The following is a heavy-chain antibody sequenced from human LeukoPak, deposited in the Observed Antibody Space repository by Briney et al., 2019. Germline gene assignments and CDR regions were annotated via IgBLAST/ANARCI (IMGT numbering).Heavy chain of an antibody. CDR1: GDTFSGYY. CDR2: IYPNRGGT. D-gene: IGHD1-26*01. CDR3: ARPSGSTGVYYYYMDV. J-gene: IGHJ6*03. Sequence: GASVKVSCKASGDTFSGYYMHWVRQAPGQGLEWMGWIYPNRGGTNYAQKFQGRVTMTRDTSISTAYMELSRMRSGDTAVYYWARPSGSTGVYYYYMDVWGKGTTVIVSS. V-gene: IGHV1-2*02.